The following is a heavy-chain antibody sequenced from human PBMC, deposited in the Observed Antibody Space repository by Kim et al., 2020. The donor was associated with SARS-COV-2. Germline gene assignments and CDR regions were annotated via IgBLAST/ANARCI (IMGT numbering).Heavy chain of an antibody. Sequence: ASVKVSCKASGYTFTKYGVSWVRQAPGQGLEWMGWVSTYNGDINYAQKFRGRVTMTTDTSTSTAYMDLRSLRSDDTAVYYCARDGGDCGDGSCYEGLYWGQGTLVTVSS. CDR1: GYTFTKYG. D-gene: IGHD2-15*01. CDR3: ARDGGDCGDGSCYEGLY. V-gene: IGHV1-18*04. J-gene: IGHJ4*02. CDR2: VSTYNGDI.